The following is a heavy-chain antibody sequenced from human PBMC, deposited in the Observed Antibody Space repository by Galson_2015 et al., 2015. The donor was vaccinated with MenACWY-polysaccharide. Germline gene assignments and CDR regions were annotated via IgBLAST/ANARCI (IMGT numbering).Heavy chain of an antibody. D-gene: IGHD1-1*01. J-gene: IGHJ3*02. CDR1: GYSFRTFW. CDR2: IYPGDSDT. CDR3: TRHRAADGTIDAFEI. Sequence: QSGAEVKKPGESLKISCTGSGYSFRTFWIGWVRQMPGKGLEWMGIIYPGDSDTRYSPSFQGQVIISADKSTNTAYLQWSSLKASDTAMYYCTRHRAADGTIDAFEIWGQGTMVTVSS. V-gene: IGHV5-51*01.